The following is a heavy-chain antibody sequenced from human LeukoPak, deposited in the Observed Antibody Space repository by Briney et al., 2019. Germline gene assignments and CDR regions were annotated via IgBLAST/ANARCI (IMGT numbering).Heavy chain of an antibody. J-gene: IGHJ4*02. V-gene: IGHV4-34*01. Sequence: PLETLSLTCAVYGGSFSGYYWSWIRQPPGKGLEWIGEINHSGSTNYNPSLKSRVTISVDTSKNQFSLKLSSVTAADTAVYYCASTTMIVVVRGSFDYWGQGTLVTVSS. D-gene: IGHD3-22*01. CDR3: ASTTMIVVVRGSFDY. CDR1: GGSFSGYY. CDR2: INHSGST.